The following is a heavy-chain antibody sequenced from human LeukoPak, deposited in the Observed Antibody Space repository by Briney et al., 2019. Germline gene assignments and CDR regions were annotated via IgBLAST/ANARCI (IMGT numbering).Heavy chain of an antibody. CDR3: AREGYSYGYDAFDI. V-gene: IGHV3-66*01. J-gene: IGHJ3*02. CDR2: IYSGGST. CDR1: GFTVSSNY. D-gene: IGHD5-18*01. Sequence: GGSLRLSCAASGFTVSSNYMSWVRQAPGKGLEWVSVIYSGGSTYYADSVKGRFTISRDNSKNTLYLQMNSLRAEDTAVYYCAREGYSYGYDAFDIWGRGTMVTVSS.